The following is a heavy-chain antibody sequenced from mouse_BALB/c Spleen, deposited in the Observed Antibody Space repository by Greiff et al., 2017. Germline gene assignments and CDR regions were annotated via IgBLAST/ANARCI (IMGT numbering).Heavy chain of an antibody. CDR2: IYPGDGDT. D-gene: IGHD3-2*01. CDR1: GYAFSSYW. J-gene: IGHJ4*01. Sequence: QVHVKQSGAELVRPGSSVTISCKASGYAFSSYWMNWVKQRPGQGLEWIGQIYPGDGDTNYNGKFKGKATLTADKSSSTAYMQLSSLTSEDSAVYFCARVTARVYAMDYWGQGTAVTVSS. V-gene: IGHV1-80*01. CDR3: ARVTARVYAMDY.